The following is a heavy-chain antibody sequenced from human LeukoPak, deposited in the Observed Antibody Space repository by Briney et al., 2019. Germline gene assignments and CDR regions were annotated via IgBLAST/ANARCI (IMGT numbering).Heavy chain of an antibody. CDR2: VDAHGGSR. CDR1: GFTFSNYW. Sequence: GGSLRLSCAGSGFTFSNYWMYWVRHAPGKGLVWVSHVDAHGGSRTYADSVKGRFTISRDNSKNTLYLQMNSLRAEDTAVYYCAKFGDGYNSRFHYFDYWGQGTLVTVSS. J-gene: IGHJ4*02. CDR3: AKFGDGYNSRFHYFDY. D-gene: IGHD5-24*01. V-gene: IGHV3-74*01.